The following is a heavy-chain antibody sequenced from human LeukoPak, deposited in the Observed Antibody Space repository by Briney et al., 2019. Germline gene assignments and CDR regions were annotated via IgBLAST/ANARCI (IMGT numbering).Heavy chain of an antibody. CDR2: ISVSGDYT. Sequence: GGSLRLSCAASGFTFSSYAMSWVRQAPGKGPEWVSSISVSGDYTTYADSVKGRFTISRDNSKNTLYLQMNSLRAEDTAVYYCAKGRMVRDRIDYWGQGTQVIVSS. J-gene: IGHJ4*02. V-gene: IGHV3-23*01. CDR3: AKGRMVRDRIDY. CDR1: GFTFSSYA. D-gene: IGHD3-10*01.